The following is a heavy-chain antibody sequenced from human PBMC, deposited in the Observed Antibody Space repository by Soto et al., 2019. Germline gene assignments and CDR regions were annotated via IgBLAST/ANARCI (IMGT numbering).Heavy chain of an antibody. V-gene: IGHV3-30*03. J-gene: IGHJ4*02. CDR3: ARAPSYGVLGY. Sequence: GGSLRLSCVVSGFHFSAYGMHWVRQAPGRGLGWVAFISYDANNRNYADSVKGRFTISRDNFKNTLFLQMSRLTDEDTAVYYCARAPSYGVLGYWGQGTLVNVSS. CDR2: ISYDANNR. D-gene: IGHD3-16*01. CDR1: GFHFSAYG.